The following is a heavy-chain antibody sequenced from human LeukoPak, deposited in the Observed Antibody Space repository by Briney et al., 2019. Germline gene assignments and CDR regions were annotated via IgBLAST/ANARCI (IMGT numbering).Heavy chain of an antibody. CDR3: ARDLGSGWYRAFDI. J-gene: IGHJ3*02. CDR2: ISSSSSTI. Sequence: PGGSLRLSCAASGFTFSSYEMNWVRQAPGKGLEWVSYISSSSSTIYYADSVKGRFTISRDNAKNSLYLQMNSLRAEDTAVYYCARDLGSGWYRAFDIWGQGTMVTVSS. D-gene: IGHD6-19*01. CDR1: GFTFSSYE. V-gene: IGHV3-48*03.